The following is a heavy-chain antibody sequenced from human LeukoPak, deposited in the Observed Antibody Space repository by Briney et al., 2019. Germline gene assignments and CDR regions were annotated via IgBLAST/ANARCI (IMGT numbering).Heavy chain of an antibody. V-gene: IGHV1-69*04. J-gene: IGHJ4*02. CDR3: ARDEGQDYGDYEGVGPTPYFDY. D-gene: IGHD4-17*01. CDR1: GGTFSSYA. Sequence: GFSVKVSCKASGGTFSSYAISWVRQAPGQGLEWMGRIIPILGIANYVQKFQGRVTITADKSTSTAYMELSSLRSEDTAVYYCARDEGQDYGDYEGVGPTPYFDYWGQGTLVTVSS. CDR2: IIPILGIA.